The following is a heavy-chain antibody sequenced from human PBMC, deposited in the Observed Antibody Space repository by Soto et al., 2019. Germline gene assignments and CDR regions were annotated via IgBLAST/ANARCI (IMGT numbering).Heavy chain of an antibody. CDR2: ISSSSSVI. D-gene: IGHD4-17*01. J-gene: IGHJ5*02. CDR1: GFAFSTYN. CDR3: ARPVYGYNCFDP. Sequence: EVQLLESGGGLVQPGGSLRLSCAASGFAFSTYNMNWVRQAPGKGLEWVSYISSSSSVIYYADSVKGRFTISRDNAKSSLYLQMNSLRDEDTAVYYCARPVYGYNCFDPWGQGTLVTVSS. V-gene: IGHV3-48*02.